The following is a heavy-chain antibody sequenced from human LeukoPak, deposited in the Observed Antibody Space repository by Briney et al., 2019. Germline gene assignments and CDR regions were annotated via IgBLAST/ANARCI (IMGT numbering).Heavy chain of an antibody. D-gene: IGHD6-13*01. V-gene: IGHV3-74*01. CDR3: ARDVGGIFDS. CDR1: GFTFRSSW. CDR2: IYSDGRTA. Sequence: GGSLRLSCAASGFTFRSSWMHWVRHAPGKGLVWVSRIYSDGRTATYADSVKGRFTISRDNSKNTLYLQMNSLRAEDTAVYYCARDVGGIFDSWGQGTLVTVSS. J-gene: IGHJ4*02.